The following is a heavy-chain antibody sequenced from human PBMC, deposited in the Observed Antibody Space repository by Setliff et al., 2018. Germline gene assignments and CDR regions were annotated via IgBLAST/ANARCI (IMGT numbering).Heavy chain of an antibody. D-gene: IGHD6-19*01. CDR2: INKDGSER. Sequence: AGGSLRLSCVASGLIFSNNWMSWVRQAPGKGLEWVTNINKDGSERNYVDSVKGRFTISRDNAKNSVYLQMSSLRADDTAVSYCVPQGPGYGNGWWTNWFDPWGQGTLVTVSS. CDR1: GLIFSNNW. J-gene: IGHJ5*02. CDR3: VPQGPGYGNGWWTNWFDP. V-gene: IGHV3-7*03.